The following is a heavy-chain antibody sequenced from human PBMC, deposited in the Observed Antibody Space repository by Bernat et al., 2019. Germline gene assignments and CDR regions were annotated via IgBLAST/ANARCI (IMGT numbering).Heavy chain of an antibody. V-gene: IGHV3-66*01. CDR3: ARARGYSYGYVDY. Sequence: EVQLVESGGGLVQPGGSLRLSCAASGFTVSSNYMSWVRQAPGKGLEWVSVIYSGGSTYYADSVKGRFTISRDNSKNTLYLQMNSLRAEYTAVYYCARARGYSYGYVDYWGQGTLVTVSS. D-gene: IGHD5-18*01. J-gene: IGHJ4*02. CDR2: IYSGGST. CDR1: GFTVSSNY.